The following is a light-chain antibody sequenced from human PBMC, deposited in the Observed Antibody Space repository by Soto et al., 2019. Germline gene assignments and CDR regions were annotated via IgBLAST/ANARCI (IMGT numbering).Light chain of an antibody. CDR1: QSISSY. Sequence: DIQMTQSPSSLSASVGDRVTITCRASQSISSYLNWYQQKPGKAPRLLIFAASSLQSGVPSRFSGSGSGTDFTLTISSLQPEDFASYYCQQTNSFPLNFGGGTKVDTK. CDR3: QQTNSFPLN. J-gene: IGKJ4*01. V-gene: IGKV1-39*01. CDR2: AAS.